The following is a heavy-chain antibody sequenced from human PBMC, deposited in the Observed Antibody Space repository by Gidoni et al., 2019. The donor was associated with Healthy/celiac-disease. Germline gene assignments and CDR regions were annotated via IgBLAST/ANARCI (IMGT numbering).Heavy chain of an antibody. Sequence: QVQLVESGGGVVQPGRSLRLSCAASGFTFISYGMHWVRQAPGKGLEWVAVIWYDGSNKYYADSVKGRFTISRDNSKNTLYLQMNSLRAEDTAVYYCARDRYCSGGSCYFWFDPWGQGTLVTVSS. V-gene: IGHV3-33*01. CDR2: IWYDGSNK. CDR3: ARDRYCSGGSCYFWFDP. CDR1: GFTFISYG. J-gene: IGHJ5*02. D-gene: IGHD2-15*01.